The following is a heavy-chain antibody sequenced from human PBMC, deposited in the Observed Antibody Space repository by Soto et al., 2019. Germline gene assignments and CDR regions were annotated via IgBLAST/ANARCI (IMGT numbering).Heavy chain of an antibody. V-gene: IGHV5-10-1*01. CDR3: ARDHYDFWSGFRGMDV. J-gene: IGHJ6*02. Sequence: GESLKISCNGSGYIFTSYWISWVRQMPGKGLEWMGRIDPSDSYTNYSPSFQGHVTISADKSISTAYLQWSSLKASDTAMYYCARDHYDFWSGFRGMDVWGQGTTVTVSS. CDR1: GYIFTSYW. D-gene: IGHD3-3*01. CDR2: IDPSDSYT.